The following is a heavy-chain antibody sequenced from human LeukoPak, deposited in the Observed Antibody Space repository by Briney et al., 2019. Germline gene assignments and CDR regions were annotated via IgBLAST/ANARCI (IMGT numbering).Heavy chain of an antibody. CDR2: IYYSGST. D-gene: IGHD2-15*01. CDR1: GGSISSSSCY. V-gene: IGHV4-39*01. J-gene: IGHJ6*02. Sequence: KPSETLSLTCTVSGGSISSSSCYCGWIRQPPGKGLEWIGSIYYSGSTYYNPSLKSRVTISVDTSKNQFSLKLSSVTAADTAVYYCARHRTPPYYYYGMDVWGQGTTVTVSS. CDR3: ARHRTPPYYYYGMDV.